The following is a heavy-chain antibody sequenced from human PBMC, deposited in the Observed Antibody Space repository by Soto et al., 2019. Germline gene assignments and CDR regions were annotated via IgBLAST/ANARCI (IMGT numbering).Heavy chain of an antibody. J-gene: IGHJ4*01. CDR1: GLTFSSYW. D-gene: IGHD5-12*01. V-gene: IGHV3-74*01. CDR2: IDSDGSSI. Sequence: GGSLRLSCAASGLTFSSYWMHWVRQAPGKGLVGVSRIDSDGSSISYADSVKGRFTISRDNAKNTLFLQMNSLRAEDSAVYYCARAREMAPIFDYWGQGTLVTVSS. CDR3: ARAREMAPIFDY.